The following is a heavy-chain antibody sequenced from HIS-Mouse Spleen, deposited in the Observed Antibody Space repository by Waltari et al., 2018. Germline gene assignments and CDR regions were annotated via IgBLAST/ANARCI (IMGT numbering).Heavy chain of an antibody. CDR3: ARAPTGFLEWFDAFDI. CDR2: IYYSGRT. Sequence: QLQLQESGPGLVKPSETLSLTCTVSGGSISSSSYYWGWIRQPPGKGLEWIGSIYYSGRTYYNPSLKSRVTISVDTSKNQFSLKLSSVTAADTAVYYCARAPTGFLEWFDAFDIWGQVTMVTVSS. J-gene: IGHJ3*02. CDR1: GGSISSSSYY. D-gene: IGHD3-3*01. V-gene: IGHV4-39*07.